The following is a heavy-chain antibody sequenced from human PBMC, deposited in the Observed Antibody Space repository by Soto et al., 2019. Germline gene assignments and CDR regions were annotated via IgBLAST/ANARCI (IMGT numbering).Heavy chain of an antibody. V-gene: IGHV3-74*01. CDR3: TKVHLVTRIPFDY. D-gene: IGHD3-22*01. J-gene: IGHJ4*02. CDR1: GFTFSSYW. Sequence: EVQLVESGGGLVQPGGSLRLSCAASGFTFSSYWMHWVRQAPGKGLVWVSRINSDGSSTSYADSVKGRFTISRDNAKNTLNLQMNRLSSEDTAVYYCTKVHLVTRIPFDYWGQGPLVTVSS. CDR2: INSDGSST.